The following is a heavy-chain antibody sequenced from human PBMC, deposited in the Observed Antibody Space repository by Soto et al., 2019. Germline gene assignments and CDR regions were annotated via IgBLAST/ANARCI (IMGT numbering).Heavy chain of an antibody. D-gene: IGHD1-7*01. J-gene: IGHJ6*03. CDR3: ASGGGGRLELHDYYYYMDV. CDR1: GGSSSSGGYY. CDR2: IYYSGST. Sequence: SETLSLTCTVAGGSSSSGGYYRSWISQHPGKGLEWIGYIYYSGSTYYNPSLKSRVTISVDTSKNQFSLKLSSVTAADTAVYYCASGGGGRLELHDYYYYMDVWGKGTTVTV. V-gene: IGHV4-31*03.